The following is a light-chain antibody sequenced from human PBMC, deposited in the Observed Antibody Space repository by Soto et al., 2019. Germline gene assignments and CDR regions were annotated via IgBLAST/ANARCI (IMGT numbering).Light chain of an antibody. CDR3: QQYNLLPRMLS. Sequence: EIILTQSPATLYVSPGERGTLSCRASQSLTSNLAWYQQRPGQAPRLLIYDTSTRATDIPARFSGSGSGTEFTLTIASLQSEDFAVYYCQQYNLLPRMLSFGGGTRV. J-gene: IGKJ4*01. V-gene: IGKV3-15*01. CDR2: DTS. CDR1: QSLTSN.